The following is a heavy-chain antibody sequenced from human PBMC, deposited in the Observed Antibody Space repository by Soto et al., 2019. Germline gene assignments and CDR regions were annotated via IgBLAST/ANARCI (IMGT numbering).Heavy chain of an antibody. CDR1: GYTFTGYY. D-gene: IGHD3-22*01. Sequence: ASVKVSCKASGYTFTGYYMHWVRQAPGQGLEWMGWINPNSGGTNYAQKFRGRVTMTRDTSISTAYMELSRLRSDDTAVYYCARCRLYDSSGYYLSKNWFDPWGQGTLVTVSS. V-gene: IGHV1-2*02. J-gene: IGHJ5*02. CDR3: ARCRLYDSSGYYLSKNWFDP. CDR2: INPNSGGT.